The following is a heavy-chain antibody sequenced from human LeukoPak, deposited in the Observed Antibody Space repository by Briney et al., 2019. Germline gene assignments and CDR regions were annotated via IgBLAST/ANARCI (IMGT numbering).Heavy chain of an antibody. CDR3: AKGPRVVIHFDY. V-gene: IGHV3-23*01. CDR2: ISGSGGST. Sequence: GGSLRLSCAASGFTFSSYAMSWVRQAPGKGLEWVSAISGSGGSTYYADSVKGRFTISRDNSKNTLYPQMNSLRAEDTAVYYCAKGPRVVIHFDYWGQGTLVTVSS. CDR1: GFTFSSYA. D-gene: IGHD3-22*01. J-gene: IGHJ4*02.